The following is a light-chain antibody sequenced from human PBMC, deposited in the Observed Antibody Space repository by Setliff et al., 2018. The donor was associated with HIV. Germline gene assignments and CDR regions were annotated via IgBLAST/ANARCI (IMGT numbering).Light chain of an antibody. Sequence: QSALTQPASVSGSPGQSITISCTGTSSDIGGNRYVSWFRQHPGKAPKLMIYNVSNRPSGISDRFSGSRSGNTASLIISGLQAEDEADYYCTSDTDSRSWVFGGG. CDR2: NVS. J-gene: IGLJ3*02. CDR3: TSDTDSRSWV. V-gene: IGLV2-14*01. CDR1: SSDIGGNRY.